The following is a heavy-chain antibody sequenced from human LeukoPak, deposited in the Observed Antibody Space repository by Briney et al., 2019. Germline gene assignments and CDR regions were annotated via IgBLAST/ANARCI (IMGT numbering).Heavy chain of an antibody. Sequence: APVKVSCKASGYTFTGYYMHWVRQAPGQGLEWMGWINPNSGGTNYAQKFQGRVTMTRDTSISAAYMELSRLRSDDTAVYYCAKVYDSSGYYHGDFDYWGLGTLVTVSS. CDR1: GYTFTGYY. J-gene: IGHJ4*02. V-gene: IGHV1-2*02. CDR3: AKVYDSSGYYHGDFDY. CDR2: INPNSGGT. D-gene: IGHD3-22*01.